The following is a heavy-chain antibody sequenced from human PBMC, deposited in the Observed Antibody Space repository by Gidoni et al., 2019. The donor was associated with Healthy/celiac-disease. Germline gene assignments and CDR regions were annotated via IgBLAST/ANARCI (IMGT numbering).Heavy chain of an antibody. CDR1: GFTFGSYA. D-gene: IGHD2-21*02. CDR3: AKEGGHCGGDCYTTPFDY. CDR2: IIGSGGST. Sequence: EVQLLESGGGLVQSGGSLRLSCAASGFTFGSYAMSCVRQAPGKGLVWVSAIIGSGGSTYYADSVRGRFTISRDNSKNTLYLQMNSLRAEDTAVYYCAKEGGHCGGDCYTTPFDYWGQGTLVTVSS. J-gene: IGHJ4*02. V-gene: IGHV3-23*01.